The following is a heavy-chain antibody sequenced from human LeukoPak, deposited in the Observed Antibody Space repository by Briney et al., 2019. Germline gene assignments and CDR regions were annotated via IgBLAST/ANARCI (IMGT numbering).Heavy chain of an antibody. V-gene: IGHV3-30*18. CDR2: ISYDGVNE. Sequence: PGRSLRLSCVTSGFTFSNYAMHWVRQAPGKGLEWVAVISYDGVNEYYAEALKGRFSISRDSSGNTAYLQMNGLRIDDTAVYYCVKASSGSYWGGYFDYWGQGALVTVSS. D-gene: IGHD1-26*01. J-gene: IGHJ4*02. CDR1: GFTFSNYA. CDR3: VKASSGSYWGGYFDY.